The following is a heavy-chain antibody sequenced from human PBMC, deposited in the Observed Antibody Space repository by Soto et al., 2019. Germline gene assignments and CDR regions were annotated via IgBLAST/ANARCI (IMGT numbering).Heavy chain of an antibody. CDR3: ARVGRDSSGYYAYYFDY. J-gene: IGHJ4*02. CDR2: IYYSGST. D-gene: IGHD3-22*01. V-gene: IGHV4-59*01. CDR1: GGSISSYY. Sequence: SETLSLTCTVSGGSISSYYWSWIRQPPGKGLEWIGYIYYSGSTNYNPSLKSRVTISVDTSKNQFSLKLSSVTAADTAVYYCARVGRDSSGYYAYYFDYWGQGTLVTVSS.